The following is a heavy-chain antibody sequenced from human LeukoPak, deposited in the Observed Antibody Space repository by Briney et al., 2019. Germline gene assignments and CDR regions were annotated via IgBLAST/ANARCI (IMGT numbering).Heavy chain of an antibody. Sequence: PGGSLRLSCAGSGFIVSNNYMTWVRQAPGKGLEWVSFINSGGNTYYADSVKGRFTISRDKLKNTLYLQMNSLRAEDTAVYYCVTTDYDILTGYSPHWGQGTLVTVSS. CDR1: GFIVSNNY. CDR2: INSGGNT. V-gene: IGHV3-53*01. D-gene: IGHD3-9*01. J-gene: IGHJ4*02. CDR3: VTTDYDILTGYSPH.